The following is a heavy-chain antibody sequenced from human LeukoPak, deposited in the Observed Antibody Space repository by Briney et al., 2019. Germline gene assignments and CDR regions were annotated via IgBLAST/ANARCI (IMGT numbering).Heavy chain of an antibody. D-gene: IGHD2-15*01. CDR3: ARHRGRYCSGGSCYGRYYFDY. Sequence: SETLSLTCAVYGGSFSGYYWSWIRQPPGKGLEWIGEINHSGSTNYNPSLKSRVTISVDASKNQFSLKLSSVTAADTAVYYCARHRGRYCSGGSCYGRYYFDYWGQGTLVTVSS. CDR1: GGSFSGYY. CDR2: INHSGST. V-gene: IGHV4-34*01. J-gene: IGHJ4*02.